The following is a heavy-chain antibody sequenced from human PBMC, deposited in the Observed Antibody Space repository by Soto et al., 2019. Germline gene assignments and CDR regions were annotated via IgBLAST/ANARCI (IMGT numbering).Heavy chain of an antibody. CDR3: ARASGYLTHDAFDI. Sequence: GGSLRLSCAASGFTFSSYGIHWVRQAPGKGLEWVAVIWYDGSNKYYADSVKGRFTISRDNSKNTLYLQMNSLRAEDTAVYYCARASGYLTHDAFDIWGQGTMVTVSS. D-gene: IGHD3-22*01. CDR2: IWYDGSNK. V-gene: IGHV3-33*01. CDR1: GFTFSSYG. J-gene: IGHJ3*02.